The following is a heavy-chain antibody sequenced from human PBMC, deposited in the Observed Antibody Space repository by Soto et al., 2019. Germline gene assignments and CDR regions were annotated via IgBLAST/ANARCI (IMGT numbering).Heavy chain of an antibody. V-gene: IGHV1-8*01. CDR3: ARSDGYHFNWLDS. D-gene: IGHD2-21*01. J-gene: IGHJ5*01. CDR1: GYTFARYD. CDR2: MNPNRNNT. Sequence: QVQLVQSGAEVKTPGASVKVSCKASGYTFARYDINWVRQAPGQGLEWMGWMNPNRNNTGYAQKFQGRLTMTRDIALSIAHMELSSLGNEDTAVYYCARSDGYHFNWLDSWGQGTLVTVSA.